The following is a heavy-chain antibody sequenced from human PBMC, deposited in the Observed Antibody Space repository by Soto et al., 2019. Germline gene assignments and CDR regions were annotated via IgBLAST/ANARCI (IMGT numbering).Heavy chain of an antibody. V-gene: IGHV4-31*02. CDR2: IYYSGST. Sequence: EWIGYIYYSGSTDYNPSLKSRVTISVDTSKNQFSLKLSSVTAADTAVYYCARKGDYDAASFDYWGQGTLVTVSS. J-gene: IGHJ4*02. CDR3: ARKGDYDAASFDY. D-gene: IGHD4-17*01.